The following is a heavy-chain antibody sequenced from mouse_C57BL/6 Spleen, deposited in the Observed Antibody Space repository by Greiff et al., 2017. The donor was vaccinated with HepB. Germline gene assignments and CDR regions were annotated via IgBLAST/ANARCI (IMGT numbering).Heavy chain of an antibody. Sequence: QVQLKESGPELVKPGASVKISCKASGYAFSSSWMNWVKQRPGKGLEWLGRIYPGDGDTNYNGKFKGKATLTADKSSSTAYMQLSSLTSEDSAFYFCANFHYGYVTALDYWGQGTTLTVSS. CDR1: GYAFSSSW. V-gene: IGHV1-82*01. CDR3: ANFHYGYVTALDY. J-gene: IGHJ2*01. D-gene: IGHD2-2*01. CDR2: IYPGDGDT.